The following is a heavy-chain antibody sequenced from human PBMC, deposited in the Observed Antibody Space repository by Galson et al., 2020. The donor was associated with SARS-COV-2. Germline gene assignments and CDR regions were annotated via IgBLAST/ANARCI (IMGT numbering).Heavy chain of an antibody. CDR3: ARVHYRRYWYFDL. Sequence: SETLSLTCTVSGGSISSGGYYWSWIRQHPGKGLEWIGYIYYSGSTYYNPSLKSRVTISVDTSKNQFSLKLSSVTAADTAVYYCARVHYRRYWYFDLWGRGTLVTVSS. J-gene: IGHJ2*01. D-gene: IGHD1-26*01. V-gene: IGHV4-31*03. CDR1: GGSISSGGYY. CDR2: IYYSGST.